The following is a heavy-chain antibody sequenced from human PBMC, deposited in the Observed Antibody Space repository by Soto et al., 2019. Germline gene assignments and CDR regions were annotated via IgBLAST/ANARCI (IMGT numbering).Heavy chain of an antibody. CDR1: GFTFSSYG. J-gene: IGHJ4*02. CDR2: IWYDGSNK. Sequence: GGSLRLSCAASGFTFSSYGMHWVRQAPGKGLEWVAVIWYDGSNKYYADSVKGRFTISRDNSKNTLYLQMNSLRAEDTAVYYCARDSNYGDYVEPLGYWGQGTLVTVSS. CDR3: ARDSNYGDYVEPLGY. V-gene: IGHV3-33*01. D-gene: IGHD4-17*01.